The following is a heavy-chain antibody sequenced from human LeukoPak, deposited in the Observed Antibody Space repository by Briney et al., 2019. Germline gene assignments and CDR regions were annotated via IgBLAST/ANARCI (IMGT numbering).Heavy chain of an antibody. V-gene: IGHV3-74*01. J-gene: IGHJ4*02. Sequence: GGSLRLSCAASGFTFSNYWMHWVRQAPGKGLVWVSRINSDGSSTSYADSVKGRFTISRDNAKNTLHLQMKSLTVEDTAVYYCAKGGSYTIDYWGQGILVSVSS. CDR3: AKGGSYTIDY. CDR2: INSDGSST. D-gene: IGHD1-26*01. CDR1: GFTFSNYW.